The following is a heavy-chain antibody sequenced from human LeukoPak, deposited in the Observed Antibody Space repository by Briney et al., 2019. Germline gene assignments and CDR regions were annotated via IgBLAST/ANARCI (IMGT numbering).Heavy chain of an antibody. Sequence: AGGSLRLTCAASGFIFSAYAMTWVRQAPGKGLEWVSGISDGGGNTYYADSVRGRFTISRDNSKNTLYLQMNSLRAEDTAVYYCAKDDGWLVREDGFDMWGQGTMVTVSS. V-gene: IGHV3-23*01. CDR1: GFIFSAYA. CDR2: ISDGGGNT. J-gene: IGHJ3*02. CDR3: AKDDGWLVREDGFDM. D-gene: IGHD6-19*01.